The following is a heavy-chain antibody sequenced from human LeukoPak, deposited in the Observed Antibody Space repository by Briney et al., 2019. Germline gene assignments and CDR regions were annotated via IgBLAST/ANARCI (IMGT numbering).Heavy chain of an antibody. CDR3: ARELWFGELSFDY. CDR1: GFTFSTYP. J-gene: IGHJ4*02. CDR2: ISYDGSNK. V-gene: IGHV3-30*04. Sequence: PGGSLGLSCAASGFTFSTYPMHWVRQAPGKGLEWVAVISYDGSNKYYADSVKGRFTISRDNSKNTLYLQMNSLRAEDTAVYYCARELWFGELSFDYWGQGTLVTVSS. D-gene: IGHD3-10*01.